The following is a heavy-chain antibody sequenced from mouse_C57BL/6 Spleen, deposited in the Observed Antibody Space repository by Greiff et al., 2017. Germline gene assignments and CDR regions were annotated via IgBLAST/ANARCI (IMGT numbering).Heavy chain of an antibody. CDR3: AYYYDSSSYYFDY. D-gene: IGHD1-1*01. V-gene: IGHV1-42*01. CDR2: INPSTGGT. J-gene: IGHJ2*01. Sequence: VQLKESGPELVKPGASVKISCKASGYSFTGYYMNWVKQSPEKSLEWIGEINPSTGGTTYNQKFKAKATLTVYKSSSTAYMQLKSLTSEDSAVYYCAYYYDSSSYYFDYGGQGTTLTVSS. CDR1: GYSFTGYY.